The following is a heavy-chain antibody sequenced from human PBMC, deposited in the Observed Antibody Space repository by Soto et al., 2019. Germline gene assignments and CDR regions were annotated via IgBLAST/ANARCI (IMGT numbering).Heavy chain of an antibody. J-gene: IGHJ6*03. D-gene: IGHD2-2*01. V-gene: IGHV4-59*01. CDR3: AREMGYCTTTSCHAGPLYYYMDV. CDR2: VYNSGST. Sequence: QVQLQESGPGLVKPSETLSLTCTVSGGSISSYHWSWIRQPPGKGLEWIGEVYNSGSTNYNPSLKNRVTFSADTSMNHLSVSLSSLTAADTAVYFCAREMGYCTTTSCHAGPLYYYMDVWGKGTPVTVSS. CDR1: GGSISSYH.